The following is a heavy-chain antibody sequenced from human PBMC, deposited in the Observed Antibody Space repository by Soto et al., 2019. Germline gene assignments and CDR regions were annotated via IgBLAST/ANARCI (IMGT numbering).Heavy chain of an antibody. Sequence: ASVKVSCKASGYTFTSYAMHWVRQAPGQRLEWMGWINAGNGNTKYSQKFQGRVTITRDTSASTAYMELSSLRSEDTAVYYCARMGGCSSTSSYSPATYYMDVWGKGTTVTVSS. V-gene: IGHV1-3*01. D-gene: IGHD2-2*01. CDR2: INAGNGNT. CDR1: GYTFTSYA. CDR3: ARMGGCSSTSSYSPATYYMDV. J-gene: IGHJ6*03.